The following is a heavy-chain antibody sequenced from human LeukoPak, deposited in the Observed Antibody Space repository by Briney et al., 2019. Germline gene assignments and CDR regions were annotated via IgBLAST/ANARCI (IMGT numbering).Heavy chain of an antibody. J-gene: IGHJ1*01. CDR1: GFTFSSYW. CDR3: AKGVPAAMHYFQH. D-gene: IGHD2-2*01. CDR2: IKGDGSDK. Sequence: QPGGSLRLSCAASGFTFSSYWMTWVRQAPGKGLEWVANIKGDGSDKHYVDSVKGRLTISRDNAKNSLFLEMNSLRAEDTAVYYCAKGVPAAMHYFQHWGQGTLVTVSS. V-gene: IGHV3-7*01.